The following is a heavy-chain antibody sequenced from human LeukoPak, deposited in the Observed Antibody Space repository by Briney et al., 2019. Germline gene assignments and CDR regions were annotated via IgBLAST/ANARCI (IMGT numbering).Heavy chain of an antibody. CDR2: VSLSGLT. V-gene: IGHV4-4*02. CDR1: GGSITSTNW. CDR3: SRENGAFSPFGY. J-gene: IGHJ4*02. Sequence: PSGTLSLTCGVSGGSITSTNWWSWVRQPPGQGLEWIGEVSLSGLTNYNPSLSSRIIMTLDTSKNHLSLHLTSVTAADTAVYYCSRENGAFSPFGYWGQGYLVTVLS. D-gene: IGHD2-8*01.